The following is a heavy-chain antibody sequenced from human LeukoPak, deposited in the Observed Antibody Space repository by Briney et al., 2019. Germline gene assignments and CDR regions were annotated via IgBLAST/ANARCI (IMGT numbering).Heavy chain of an antibody. CDR1: DNSIKDYY. CDR2: AHYSGDT. D-gene: IGHD6-25*01. CDR3: AGYNVGNGWAQAFDV. J-gene: IGHJ3*01. V-gene: IGHV4-59*01. Sequence: KPSETLSLTCTVSDNSIKDYYWNWIRQPPGKGLEWLGFAHYSGDTNYNPSLKSRVTISMDTSRGQFSLKLTSVTAADTALYYCAGYNVGNGWAQAFDVWGQGTMVIVSS.